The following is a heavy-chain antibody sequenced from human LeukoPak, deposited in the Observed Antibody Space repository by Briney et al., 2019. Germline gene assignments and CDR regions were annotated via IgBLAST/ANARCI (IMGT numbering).Heavy chain of an antibody. CDR3: ARKRAYDFWSGYHHGAFDI. CDR2: IIPMFGTA. V-gene: IGHV1-69*05. J-gene: IGHJ3*02. Sequence: GASVKVSCKASGCTFSSYAISWVRQAPGQGREWMGWIIPMFGTANYAQKFQGRVTITTDESTSTAYMELSSLRSEDTAVYYCARKRAYDFWSGYHHGAFDIWGQGTMVTVSS. CDR1: GCTFSSYA. D-gene: IGHD3-3*01.